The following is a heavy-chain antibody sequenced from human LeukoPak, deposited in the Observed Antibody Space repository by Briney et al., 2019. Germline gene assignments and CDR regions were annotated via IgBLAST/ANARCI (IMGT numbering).Heavy chain of an antibody. CDR1: GGSISSYY. CDR3: ARRLVEQQPFDY. V-gene: IGHV4-59*08. CDR2: IYYSGRT. D-gene: IGHD6-13*01. Sequence: PSETLSLTCTVSGGSISSYYWSWIRQPPGKGLEWIGYIYYSGRTNYNPSLKSRVTISVDTSKNQFSLKLSSVTAADTAVYYCARRLVEQQPFDYWGQGTLVTVSS. J-gene: IGHJ4*02.